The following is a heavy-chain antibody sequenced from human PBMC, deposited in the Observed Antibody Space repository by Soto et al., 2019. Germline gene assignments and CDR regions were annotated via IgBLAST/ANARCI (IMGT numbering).Heavy chain of an antibody. CDR1: GFTFSSYA. V-gene: IGHV3-23*01. CDR2: ISGSGGST. D-gene: IGHD3-9*01. J-gene: IGHJ6*02. CDR3: AKGAYDILTGPPPYYYYGMDV. Sequence: GGSLRLSCAASGFTFSSYAMSWVRQAPGKGLEWVSAISGSGGSTYYADSVKGRFTISRDNSKNTLYLQMNSLRAEGTAVYYCAKGAYDILTGPPPYYYYGMDVWGQGTTVTVSS.